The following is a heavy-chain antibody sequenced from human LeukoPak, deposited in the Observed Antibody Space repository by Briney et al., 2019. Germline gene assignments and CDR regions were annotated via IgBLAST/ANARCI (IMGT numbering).Heavy chain of an antibody. CDR2: IYTSEST. Sequence: SETLSLACTVSGGSISSGSYYWSWIRQPAGKGLEWIGRIYTSESTTYNPSLKSRVTISVDTSKNQFSLKLSSVSAADTAVYYCARDNYYDTSGYFDYWGQGTLVTVSS. J-gene: IGHJ4*02. CDR3: ARDNYYDTSGYFDY. D-gene: IGHD3-22*01. CDR1: GGSISSGSYY. V-gene: IGHV4-61*02.